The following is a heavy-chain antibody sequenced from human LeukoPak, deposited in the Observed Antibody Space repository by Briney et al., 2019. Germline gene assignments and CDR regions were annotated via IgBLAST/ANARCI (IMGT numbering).Heavy chain of an antibody. J-gene: IGHJ4*02. CDR3: ASGLVNWDDSSGYY. V-gene: IGHV4-34*01. CDR2: INHSGST. Sequence: SETLSLTCAVYGGSFSGYYWSWIRQPPGKGLEWIGEINHSGSTNYNPSLKSRVTISVDTSKNQFSLKLSSVTTADTAVYYCASGLVNWDDSSGYYWGQGTLVTVSS. CDR1: GGSFSGYY. D-gene: IGHD3-22*01.